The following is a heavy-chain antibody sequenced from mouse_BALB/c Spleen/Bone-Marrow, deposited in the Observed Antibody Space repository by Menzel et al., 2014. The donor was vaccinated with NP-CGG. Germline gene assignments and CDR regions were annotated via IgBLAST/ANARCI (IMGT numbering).Heavy chain of an antibody. J-gene: IGHJ2*01. Sequence: NLVESGGGLVQPGGSRKLSCAASGFTFSSFGMHWVRQAPEKGLEWVACISSGSSTIYYADTVMGRFTISRDNPKNTLFLQMTSLRSEDTAMYYCARSGSSSGYFDYWGQGATLTVSS. D-gene: IGHD1-1*01. CDR1: GFTFSSFG. CDR3: ARSGSSSGYFDY. CDR2: ISSGSSTI. V-gene: IGHV5-17*02.